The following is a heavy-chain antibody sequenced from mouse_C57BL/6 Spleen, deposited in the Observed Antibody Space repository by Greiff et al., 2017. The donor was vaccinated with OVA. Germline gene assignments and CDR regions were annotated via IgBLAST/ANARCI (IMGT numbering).Heavy chain of an antibody. Sequence: EVMLVESGEGLVKPGGSLKLSCAASGFTFSSYAMSWVRQTPEKRLEWVAYISSGGDYIYYADTVKGRFTISRDNARNTLYLQMSSLKSEDTAMYYCTKVYDYDWAMDYWGQGTSVTVSS. D-gene: IGHD2-4*01. J-gene: IGHJ4*01. CDR2: ISSGGDYI. V-gene: IGHV5-9-1*02. CDR3: TKVYDYDWAMDY. CDR1: GFTFSSYA.